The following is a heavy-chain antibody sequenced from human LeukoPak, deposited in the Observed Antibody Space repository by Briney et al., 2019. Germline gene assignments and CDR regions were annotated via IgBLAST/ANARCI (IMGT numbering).Heavy chain of an antibody. CDR3: TRSAAGMFYYMDV. D-gene: IGHD6-13*01. V-gene: IGHV3-49*04. CDR1: GFSVSSNY. J-gene: IGHJ6*03. Sequence: GGSLRLSCAASGFSVSSNYMAWVRQAPGKGLEGVGLIRSKTYGGTTEYAASVKGRFTISRDDSKSIAYLQMNSLKTEDTAVYYCTRSAAGMFYYMDVWGKGTTVTISS. CDR2: IRSKTYGGTT.